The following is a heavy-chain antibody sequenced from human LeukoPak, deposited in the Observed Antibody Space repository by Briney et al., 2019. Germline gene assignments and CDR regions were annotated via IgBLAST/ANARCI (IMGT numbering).Heavy chain of an antibody. CDR2: IYYSGST. V-gene: IGHV4-39*01. CDR3: AVFSVAGTRIDWFDP. J-gene: IGHJ5*02. Sequence: SETLSVTCAVYGGSFSGYYWGWIRQPPGKGLEWIGSIYYSGSTYYNPSLKSRVTISVDTSKNQFSLKLSSVTAADTAVYYCAVFSVAGTRIDWFDPWGQGTLVTVSS. D-gene: IGHD6-19*01. CDR1: GGSFSGYY.